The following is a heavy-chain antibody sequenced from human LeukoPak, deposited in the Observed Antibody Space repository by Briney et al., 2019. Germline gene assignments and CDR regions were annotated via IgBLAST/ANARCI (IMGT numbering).Heavy chain of an antibody. D-gene: IGHD5-12*01. CDR3: ARGRDFERGYSGYGDNWFDP. J-gene: IGHJ5*02. Sequence: GGSLRLSCAASGFTFSGSPILWVRQASGKGLEWVGRIRSKADNYATAYAASVQGRCTISRDDSKNTAYLQLNSLKTEDTAVYYCARGRDFERGYSGYGDNWFDPWGQGTLVTVSS. V-gene: IGHV3-73*01. CDR2: IRSKADNYAT. CDR1: GFTFSGSP.